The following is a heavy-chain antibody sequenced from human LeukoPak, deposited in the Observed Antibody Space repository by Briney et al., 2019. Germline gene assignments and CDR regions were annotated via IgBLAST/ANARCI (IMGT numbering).Heavy chain of an antibody. J-gene: IGHJ4*02. CDR1: ADSINGSTYF. CDR2: IYYSGST. CDR3: ARVRGSVCGGDCYLPGLNYFDY. D-gene: IGHD2-21*02. V-gene: IGHV4-39*07. Sequence: SETLSLTCTVSADSINGSTYFWGWLRQPPGKGLEWTGSIYYSGSTYYNPSHKSRVTISVDTSKNQFSLELSSVTAADTAVYYCARVRGSVCGGDCYLPGLNYFDYWGQGTLVTVFS.